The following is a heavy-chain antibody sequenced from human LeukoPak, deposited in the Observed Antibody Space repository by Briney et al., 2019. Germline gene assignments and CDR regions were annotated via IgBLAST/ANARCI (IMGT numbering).Heavy chain of an antibody. V-gene: IGHV3-23*01. CDR2: ISGSGGTT. Sequence: PGGTLRLSCAASGFTFSNYDMSWVRQAPGKGLEWVSGISGSGGTTYYADSVKGRFTISRDNSKNTVYLQMNSLRAEDTALYYCAKYPVVTQFDYWGQGTLVTVSS. CDR1: GFTFSNYD. CDR3: AKYPVVTQFDY. J-gene: IGHJ4*02. D-gene: IGHD3-22*01.